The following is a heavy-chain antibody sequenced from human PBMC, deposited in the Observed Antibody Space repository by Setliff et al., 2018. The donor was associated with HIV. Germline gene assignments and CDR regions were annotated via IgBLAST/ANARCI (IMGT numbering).Heavy chain of an antibody. CDR1: GGSITSGSYY. CDR3: ARAISPQYYGSSGYYLA. J-gene: IGHJ5*02. V-gene: IGHV4-61*02. Sequence: PSETLSLTCTVSGGSITSGSYYWSWIRQPAGKGLEWIGRFYTSGSTNYNPSLKSRVTMSVDTSNNQFSLKLTSVTAADTAVYYCARAISPQYYGSSGYYLAWGQGTLVTVS. CDR2: FYTSGST. D-gene: IGHD3-22*01.